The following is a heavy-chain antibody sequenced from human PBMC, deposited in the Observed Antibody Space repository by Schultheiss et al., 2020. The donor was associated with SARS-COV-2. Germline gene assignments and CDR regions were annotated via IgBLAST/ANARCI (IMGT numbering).Heavy chain of an antibody. J-gene: IGHJ4*02. CDR2: INHSGST. CDR3: ARGPGYCSGGSCPFDY. D-gene: IGHD2-15*01. V-gene: IGHV4-31*03. Sequence: SETLSLTCTVSGGSISSGGYYWSWIRQHPGKGLEWIGEINHSGSTNYNPSLKSRVTISVDTSKNQFSLKLSSVTAADTAVYYCARGPGYCSGGSCPFDYWGQGTLVTVSS. CDR1: GGSISSGGYY.